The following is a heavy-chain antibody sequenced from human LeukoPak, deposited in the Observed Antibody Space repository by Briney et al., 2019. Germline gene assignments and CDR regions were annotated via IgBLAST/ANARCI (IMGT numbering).Heavy chain of an antibody. Sequence: GRSLRLSCAASGFTFSSYAMHWVRQAPGKGLEWVAVISYDGSNKYYADSVKGRFTISRDNSKNTLYLQMNSLRAEDTAVYYCARPGGSGSYYSYYFDYWGQGTLVTVSS. CDR3: ARPGGSGSYYSYYFDY. CDR1: GFTFSSYA. D-gene: IGHD3-10*01. CDR2: ISYDGSNK. J-gene: IGHJ4*02. V-gene: IGHV3-30*04.